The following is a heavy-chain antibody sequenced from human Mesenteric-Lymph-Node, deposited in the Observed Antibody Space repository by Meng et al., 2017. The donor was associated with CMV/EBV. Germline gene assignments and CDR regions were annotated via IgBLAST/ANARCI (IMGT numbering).Heavy chain of an antibody. CDR3: ASPLSGPFDY. J-gene: IGHJ4*02. CDR2: ISYDGSIK. D-gene: IGHD2-15*01. Sequence: GESLKISCAASGFTFSGSAMHWVRQAPGKGLEWVAAISYDGSIKNYADSVKGRFTISRDNSKSTLFLQMNSLRVEDTAVYYCASPLSGPFDYWGQGTLVTVSS. CDR1: GFTFSGSA. V-gene: IGHV3-30-3*01.